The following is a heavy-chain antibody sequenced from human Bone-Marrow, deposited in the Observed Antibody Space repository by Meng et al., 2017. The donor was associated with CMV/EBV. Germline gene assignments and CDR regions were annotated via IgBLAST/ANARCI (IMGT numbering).Heavy chain of an antibody. D-gene: IGHD6-13*01. CDR3: ARAYSSSWYHFDY. CDR2: IDPNSGGT. V-gene: IGHV1-2*02. J-gene: IGHJ4*02. Sequence: ASVKVSCKTTGYTFTGYYTHWVRQAPGQGLQWMGWIDPNSGGTNYSQKFQGRVTMTRDTSISTAYMELSRLRSDDTAVYYCARAYSSSWYHFDYWGQGTLVTVSS. CDR1: GYTFTGYY.